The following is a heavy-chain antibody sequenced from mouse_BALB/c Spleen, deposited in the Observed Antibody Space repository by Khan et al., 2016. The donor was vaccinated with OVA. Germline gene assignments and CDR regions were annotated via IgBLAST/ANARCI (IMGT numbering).Heavy chain of an antibody. Sequence: QVQLQQSGAELAKPGASVKMSCKASGYTFTTYWMHWIKQRPGQGLEWIGYINPSTSYTEYNQKFKDKATLTADKSSSPSYMQLSSLTSEDTTIYYYKRRGQNGIMAYWGQGTLVNGST. CDR2: INPSTSYT. CDR3: KRRGQNGIMAY. V-gene: IGHV1-7*01. CDR1: GYTFTTYW. J-gene: IGHJ3*01. D-gene: IGHD1-3*01.